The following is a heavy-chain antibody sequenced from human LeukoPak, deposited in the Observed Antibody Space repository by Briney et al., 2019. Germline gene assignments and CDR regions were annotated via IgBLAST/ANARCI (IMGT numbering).Heavy chain of an antibody. CDR3: ARTNDYYYNMDV. V-gene: IGHV4-34*01. CDR1: GGSFSGYY. CDR2: INHSGST. Sequence: PSETLSLTCAVYGGSFSGYYWSWIRQPPGKGLEWIGEINHSGSTNYNPSLKSRVTISVDTSKNQFSLKLSSVTAADTAVYYCARTNDYYYNMDVWGKGTTVTVSS. J-gene: IGHJ6*03.